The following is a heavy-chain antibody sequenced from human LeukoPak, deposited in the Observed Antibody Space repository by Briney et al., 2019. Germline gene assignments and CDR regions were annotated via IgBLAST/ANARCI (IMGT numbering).Heavy chain of an antibody. Sequence: GASVKVSCKASGYTFTSYYMHWVRQAPGQGLEWMGIINPSGGSTSYAQKFQGRVTMTRDVSTSTVYMELSSLRSEDTAVYYCARGAYYYDSSGFGAADYWGQGTLVTVSS. D-gene: IGHD3-22*01. J-gene: IGHJ4*02. V-gene: IGHV1-46*01. CDR3: ARGAYYYDSSGFGAADY. CDR2: INPSGGST. CDR1: GYTFTSYY.